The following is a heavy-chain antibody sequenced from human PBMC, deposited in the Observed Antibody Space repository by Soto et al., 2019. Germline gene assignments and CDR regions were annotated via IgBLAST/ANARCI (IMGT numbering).Heavy chain of an antibody. Sequence: QVQLQQSGPGLVKPSQTLSLTCAISGDSVSSNDAVWNWIRQSPSRGLEWLGRTYYRSIWQTGYAVSVKGRMNIHPDASKKPFSLQLNSVTPEDTAMYYCARLVGNSWLDHWGQGTLVTVSA. CDR2: TYYRSIWQT. V-gene: IGHV6-1*01. CDR1: GDSVSSNDAV. CDR3: ARLVGNSWLDH. D-gene: IGHD6-6*01. J-gene: IGHJ5*02.